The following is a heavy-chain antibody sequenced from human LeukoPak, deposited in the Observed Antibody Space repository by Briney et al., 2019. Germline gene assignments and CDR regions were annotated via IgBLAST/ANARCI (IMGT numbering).Heavy chain of an antibody. J-gene: IGHJ6*02. V-gene: IGHV4-59*01. CDR2: IYYGGST. CDR1: GGSISSYY. CDR3: ARSSRGTSDYYGMDV. D-gene: IGHD2-15*01. Sequence: SETLSLTCTVSGGSISSYYWSWIRQPPGKGLEWIGYIYYGGSTNYNPSLKSRVTISVDTSENQFSLKLSSVTAADTAVYYCARSSRGTSDYYGMDVWGQGTTVTVSS.